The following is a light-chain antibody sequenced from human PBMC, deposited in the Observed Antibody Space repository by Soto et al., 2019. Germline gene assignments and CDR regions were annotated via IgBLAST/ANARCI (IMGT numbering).Light chain of an antibody. CDR3: QHRSNWRDT. CDR1: QSVSSY. J-gene: IGKJ2*01. V-gene: IGKV3-11*01. Sequence: EIVLTQSPATLSFSPRDRASLYCTASQSVSSYLACIIYDAWNTATRIPARYSGSGSVTDFTLTISSLEPEDFAVYYCQHRSNWRDTFGQGTNREIK. CDR2: DAW.